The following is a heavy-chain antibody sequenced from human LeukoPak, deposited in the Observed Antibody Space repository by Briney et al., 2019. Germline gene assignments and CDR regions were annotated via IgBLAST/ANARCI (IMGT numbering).Heavy chain of an antibody. CDR1: GFTFSTYS. Sequence: GGSLRLSCAASGFTFSTYSMNWVRQAPGKGLEWVSYISSTSSTIYYADSVRGRFTISRDNAKNSLYLQMNSLRAEDTAVYYCARDLRGYCSSTSCSPTFGYWGQGTLVTVSS. D-gene: IGHD2-2*01. CDR3: ARDLRGYCSSTSCSPTFGY. J-gene: IGHJ4*02. CDR2: ISSTSSTI. V-gene: IGHV3-48*04.